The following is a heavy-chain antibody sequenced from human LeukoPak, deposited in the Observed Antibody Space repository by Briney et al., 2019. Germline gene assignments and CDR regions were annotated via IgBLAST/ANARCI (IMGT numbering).Heavy chain of an antibody. V-gene: IGHV4-59*01. CDR1: GGSISSYY. CDR2: IYYSGST. CDR3: ARDSDYGSGSYLLDY. Sequence: PSETLSLTCTVSGGSISSYYWSRIRQPPGKGLEWIGYIYYSGSTNYNPSLKSRVTISVDTSKNQFSLKLSSVTAADTAVYYCARDSDYGSGSYLLDYWGQGTLVTVSS. J-gene: IGHJ4*02. D-gene: IGHD3-10*01.